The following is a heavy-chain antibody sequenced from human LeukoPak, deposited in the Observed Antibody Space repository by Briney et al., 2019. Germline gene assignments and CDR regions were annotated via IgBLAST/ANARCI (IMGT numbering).Heavy chain of an antibody. J-gene: IGHJ6*02. D-gene: IGHD4-17*01. CDR2: INPNSGGT. V-gene: IGHV1-2*02. CDR3: AKLELNDYGDYLQRYGMDV. Sequence: SVQVSCHASGFTFPCYYMHWAGPAPGQGLGWMGWINPNSGGTNYAQKFKGRVTMTRAPSISTAYMELSRLRSDDTAVYYCAKLELNDYGDYLQRYGMDVWGQGTTVTVSS. CDR1: GFTFPCYY.